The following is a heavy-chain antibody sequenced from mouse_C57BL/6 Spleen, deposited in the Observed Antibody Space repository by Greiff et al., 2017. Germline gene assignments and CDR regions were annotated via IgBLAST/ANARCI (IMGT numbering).Heavy chain of an antibody. Sequence: QVQLKESGAELVKPGASVKISCKASGYAFSSYWMNWVKQRPGKGLEWIGQIYPGDGDTTSNGKFKGKATLTADKSSSTAYMQLSSLTSEDSAVYFCAREDDSSGPRFAYWGQGTLVTVSA. D-gene: IGHD3-2*02. V-gene: IGHV1-80*01. CDR3: AREDDSSGPRFAY. CDR1: GYAFSSYW. CDR2: IYPGDGDT. J-gene: IGHJ3*01.